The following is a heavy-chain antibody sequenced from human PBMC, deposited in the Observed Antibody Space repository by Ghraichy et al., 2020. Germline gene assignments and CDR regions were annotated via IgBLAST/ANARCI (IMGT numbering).Heavy chain of an antibody. V-gene: IGHV4-39*01. CDR3: ARLVNGDYNWFDP. D-gene: IGHD4-17*01. CDR2: IYYSGST. J-gene: IGHJ5*02. CDR1: GGSISSSSYY. Sequence: GSLRLSCTVSGGSISSSSYYWGWIRQPPGKGLEWIGSIYYSGSTYYNPSLKSRVTISVDTSKNQFSLKLSSVTAADTAVYYCARLVNGDYNWFDPWGQGTLVTVSS.